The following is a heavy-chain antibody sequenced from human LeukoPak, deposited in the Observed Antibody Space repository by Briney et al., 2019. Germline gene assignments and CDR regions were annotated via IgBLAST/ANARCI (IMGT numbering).Heavy chain of an antibody. D-gene: IGHD6-13*01. Sequence: GGSLRLSCAASGFTFSSYEMNWVRQAPGKGLEWVSYISHGVSTIYYADSVKGRFTISRDNSKNSLYLQMNSLRAEDTAVYYCAMYSSSWHYYYYYYMDVWGKGTTVTISS. CDR2: ISHGVSTI. CDR1: GFTFSSYE. CDR3: AMYSSSWHYYYYYYMDV. J-gene: IGHJ6*03. V-gene: IGHV3-48*03.